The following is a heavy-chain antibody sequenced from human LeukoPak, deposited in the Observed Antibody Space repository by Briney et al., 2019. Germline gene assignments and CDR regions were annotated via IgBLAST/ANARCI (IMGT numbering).Heavy chain of an antibody. V-gene: IGHV3-23*01. J-gene: IGHJ4*02. D-gene: IGHD3-22*01. CDR3: AKTREDYYDSSGFFDY. Sequence: GGPLRLSCAASGFTFSSYAMSWVRQAPGKGLEWVSAISGSGGSTYYADSVKGRFTISRDNSKNTLYLQMNSLRAEDTAVYYCAKTREDYYDSSGFFDYWGQGTLVTVSS. CDR1: GFTFSSYA. CDR2: ISGSGGST.